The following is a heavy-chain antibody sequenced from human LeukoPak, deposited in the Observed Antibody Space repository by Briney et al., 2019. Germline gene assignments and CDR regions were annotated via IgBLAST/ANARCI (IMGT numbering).Heavy chain of an antibody. J-gene: IGHJ6*03. D-gene: IGHD1-1*01. CDR3: ARDRRPDDDRQHRYYYYYYMDV. CDR2: IYTSGST. Sequence: SETLSLTCTVSGGSISSYYWSWIRQPAGKGLEWIGRIYTSGSTNYNPSLKSRVTMSVDTSKNQFSLKLSSVTAADTAVYYCARDRRPDDDRQHRYYYYYYMDVWGKGTTVTISS. CDR1: GGSISSYY. V-gene: IGHV4-4*07.